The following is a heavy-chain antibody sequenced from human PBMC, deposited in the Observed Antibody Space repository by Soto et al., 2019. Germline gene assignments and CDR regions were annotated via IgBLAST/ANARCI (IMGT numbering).Heavy chain of an antibody. CDR1: GFTFDDYA. CDR2: ISWNSGSI. Sequence: PGGSLRLSCAASGFTFDDYAMHWVRQAPGKGLEWVSGISWNSGSIGYADSVKGRFTISRDNAKNSLYLQMNSLRAVDTALYYCAKGGYSSSSGAFDIWGQGTMVTVSS. J-gene: IGHJ3*02. D-gene: IGHD6-6*01. V-gene: IGHV3-9*01. CDR3: AKGGYSSSSGAFDI.